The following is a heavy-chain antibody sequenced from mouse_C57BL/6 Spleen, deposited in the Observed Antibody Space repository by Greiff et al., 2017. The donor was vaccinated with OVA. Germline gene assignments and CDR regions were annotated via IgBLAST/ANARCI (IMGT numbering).Heavy chain of an antibody. J-gene: IGHJ1*03. V-gene: IGHV1-18*01. D-gene: IGHD1-1*01. CDR1: GYKFTDYN. CDR2: INPNNGGT. CDR3: ARDYGSSYDWYFDV. Sequence: VQLQQSGPELVKPGASVKIPCKASGYKFTDYNMDWVKQSHGKSLEWIGDINPNNGGTIYNQKFKGKATLTLDKSSSTAYMELRSLTSEDTAVYYCARDYGSSYDWYFDVWGTGTTVTVSS.